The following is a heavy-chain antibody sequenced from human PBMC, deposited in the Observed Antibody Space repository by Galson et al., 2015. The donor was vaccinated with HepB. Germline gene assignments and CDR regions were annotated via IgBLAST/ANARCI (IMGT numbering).Heavy chain of an antibody. CDR3: ARDPFHGTNYYDFWSGYLTHYGMDV. D-gene: IGHD3-3*01. V-gene: IGHV1-18*04. Sequence: SVKVSCKASGYTFTSYGISWVRQAPGQGLERMGWISAYNGNTNYAQKLQGRVTMTTDTFTSTAYMELRSLRSDDTAVYYCARDPFHGTNYYDFWSGYLTHYGMDVWGQGTTVTVSS. CDR2: ISAYNGNT. CDR1: GYTFTSYG. J-gene: IGHJ6*02.